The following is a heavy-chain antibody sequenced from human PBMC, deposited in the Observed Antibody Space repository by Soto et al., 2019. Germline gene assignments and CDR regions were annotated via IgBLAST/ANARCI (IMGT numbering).Heavy chain of an antibody. Sequence: SEKVSCKASCYTFTSYGISWGRQAPGQGLEWMGWISAYNGNTNYAQKLQGRVTMTTDTSTSTAYMELRSLRSDDTAVYYCASESISMIVVATLDYWGQGSLVSVSS. CDR3: ASESISMIVVATLDY. J-gene: IGHJ4*02. V-gene: IGHV1-18*04. D-gene: IGHD3-22*01. CDR1: CYTFTSYG. CDR2: ISAYNGNT.